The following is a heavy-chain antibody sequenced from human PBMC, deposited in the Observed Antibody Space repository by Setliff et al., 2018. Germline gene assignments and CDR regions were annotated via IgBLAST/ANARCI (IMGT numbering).Heavy chain of an antibody. CDR3: ARGITSGGYWGQRFLYLDV. CDR2: IYTSWST. V-gene: IGHV4-61*09. J-gene: IGHJ6*03. CDR1: GDSISSRPFY. Sequence: SETLSLTCTVSGDSISSRPFYWGWFRQPAGKELEWIGQIYTSWSTNYNPCLKSRVTISLDTSKNQFSLRLNYMTAADTAVYYCARGITSGGYWGQRFLYLDVWGRGTTVTVSS. D-gene: IGHD3-22*01.